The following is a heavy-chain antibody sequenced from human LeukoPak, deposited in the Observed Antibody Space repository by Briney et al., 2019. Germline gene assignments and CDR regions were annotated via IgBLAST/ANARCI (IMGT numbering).Heavy chain of an antibody. D-gene: IGHD3-3*01. Sequence: GASVKVSCKASVCTFSSYAIRWVRRAPGQGLEWMGGIIPSFGTANYAQKFPGRVTITADESTSTAYMELSSLRSEDTAVYYCARDGGTYDFWSGYYLMGYWGQGTLVTVSS. CDR2: IIPSFGTA. J-gene: IGHJ4*02. CDR3: ARDGGTYDFWSGYYLMGY. CDR1: VCTFSSYA. V-gene: IGHV1-69*13.